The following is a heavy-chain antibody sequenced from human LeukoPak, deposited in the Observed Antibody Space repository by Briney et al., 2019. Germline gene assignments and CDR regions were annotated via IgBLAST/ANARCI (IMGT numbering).Heavy chain of an antibody. D-gene: IGHD3-16*01. J-gene: IGHJ5*02. CDR1: GFMFSDFT. V-gene: IGHV3-23*01. CDR2: IGGRGGST. CDR3: GKEGGA. Sequence: GGSLRLSCAASGFMFSDFTMTWVRQAPGKGPEWVSAIGGRGGSTYYADSLGGRFTISRDNSKDMLYLQMNSLKVEDTATYYCGKEGGAWGQGTKVTVSS.